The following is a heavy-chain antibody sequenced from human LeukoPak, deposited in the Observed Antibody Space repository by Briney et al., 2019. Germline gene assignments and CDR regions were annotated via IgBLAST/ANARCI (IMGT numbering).Heavy chain of an antibody. D-gene: IGHD3-16*01. J-gene: IGHJ5*02. CDR1: GFMFSDFT. V-gene: IGHV3-23*01. CDR2: IGGRGGST. CDR3: GKEGGA. Sequence: GGSLRLSCAASGFMFSDFTMTWVRQAPGKGPEWVSAIGGRGGSTYYADSLGGRFTISRDNSKDMLYLQMNSLKVEDTATYYCGKEGGAWGQGTKVTVSS.